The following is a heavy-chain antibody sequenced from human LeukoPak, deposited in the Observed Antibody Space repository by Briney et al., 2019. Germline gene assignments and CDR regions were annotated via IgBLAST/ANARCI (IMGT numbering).Heavy chain of an antibody. Sequence: ASVTVSCKASGYTFTGSYIHWVRQAPGQRLEWMGWINPDSGGTNYAQKFQGRVTVTRDTSISTAYMELSRLRSDDTAVYYCARDLGCSRTSCYYASDYWGQGTLLTVSS. CDR1: GYTFTGSY. V-gene: IGHV1-2*02. J-gene: IGHJ4*02. CDR2: INPDSGGT. CDR3: ARDLGCSRTSCYYASDY. D-gene: IGHD2-2*01.